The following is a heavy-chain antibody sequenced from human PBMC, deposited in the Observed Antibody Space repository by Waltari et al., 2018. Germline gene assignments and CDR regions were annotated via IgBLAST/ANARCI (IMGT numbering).Heavy chain of an antibody. J-gene: IGHJ4*02. CDR1: GYTFTGYY. Sequence: QVQLVQSGAEVKKPGASVKVSCKASGYTFTGYYMHWVRQAPGQGLEWRGRSNPNSGGTNYAQKLQGRVTMTRDTAISTAYMELSRLRSDDTAVYYGARDSERPGYWGQGTLVTVSS. CDR3: ARDSERPGY. D-gene: IGHD6-25*01. CDR2: SNPNSGGT. V-gene: IGHV1-2*06.